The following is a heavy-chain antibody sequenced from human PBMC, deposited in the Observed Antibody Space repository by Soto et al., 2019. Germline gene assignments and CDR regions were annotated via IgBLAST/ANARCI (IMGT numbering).Heavy chain of an antibody. D-gene: IGHD3-10*01. J-gene: IGHJ5*02. V-gene: IGHV1-69*01. CDR1: GGTFSSYA. CDR3: ARVPSMVRGVIDNGFAP. CDR2: IIPMYGPA. Sequence: QVPLVQSGAEVKKPGSSVTVSCKASGGTFSSYAIHWVRQAPGQGLEWMGGIIPMYGPAKYAQRFQGRVTITADESTTTVYMELTSLTSQDAAVYYCARVPSMVRGVIDNGFAPGGHGTLVTVSP.